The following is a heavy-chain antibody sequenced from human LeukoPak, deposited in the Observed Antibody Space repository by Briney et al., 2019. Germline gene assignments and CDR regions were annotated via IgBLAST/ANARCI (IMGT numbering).Heavy chain of an antibody. CDR3: ASEPAELLLNY. J-gene: IGHJ4*02. D-gene: IGHD1-26*01. V-gene: IGHV1-8*01. CDR2: MNPNSGNT. CDR1: GYTFTSYD. Sequence: ASVKVSCKASGYTFTSYDINWVRQATGQGLEWMGWMNPNSGNTGYAQKLQGRVTMTRNTSISTAYMELSSLRSEDTAVYYCASEPAELLLNYWGQGTLVTVSS.